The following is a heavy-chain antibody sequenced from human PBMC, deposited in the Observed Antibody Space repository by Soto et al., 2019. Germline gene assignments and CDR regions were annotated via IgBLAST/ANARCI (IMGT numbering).Heavy chain of an antibody. J-gene: IGHJ5*02. D-gene: IGHD2-2*01. CDR1: GYSFTSYW. CDR3: ARAAVVVTATNGNWLDP. V-gene: IGHV5-51*01. Sequence: GESLKISCKGSGYSFTSYWIGWVRQMPGKGLEWMGIIYPGDSDTRYSPSFQGQVTISADKSISTAYLQWSSLKASDTAMYYCARAAVVVTATNGNWLDPSGQGTLVTVYS. CDR2: IYPGDSDT.